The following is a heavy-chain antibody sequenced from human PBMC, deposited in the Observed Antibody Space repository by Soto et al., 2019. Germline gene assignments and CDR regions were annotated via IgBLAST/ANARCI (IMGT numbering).Heavy chain of an antibody. D-gene: IGHD3-22*01. J-gene: IGHJ6*02. CDR2: ISGGGGTT. V-gene: IGHV3-23*01. CDR1: GFTFSDYG. Sequence: GASLTLSCAAPGFTFSDYGMSSFRQPPGKGLEWVSGISGGGGTTNYADSVKGRFTISRDNSKNTLYLRRSSLRDEDTAIYYCPRRLITDKYYYGIDVWGQGTTVTVSS. CDR3: PRRLITDKYYYGIDV.